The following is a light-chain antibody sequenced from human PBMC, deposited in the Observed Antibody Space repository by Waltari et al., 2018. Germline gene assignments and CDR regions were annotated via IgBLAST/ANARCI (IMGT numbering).Light chain of an antibody. CDR2: SNN. V-gene: IGLV1-44*01. CDR1: RFNIGSYT. CDR3: AAWDESLNGVV. Sequence: QSVLTQPPSASDIPGQRVSISCSGSRFNIGSYTVNWYQQLPGTAPKLLIHSNNQRPSGVPDRFSGSKSGTSASLAISGLQSEDEADYHCAAWDESLNGVVFGGGTKLIVL. J-gene: IGLJ2*01.